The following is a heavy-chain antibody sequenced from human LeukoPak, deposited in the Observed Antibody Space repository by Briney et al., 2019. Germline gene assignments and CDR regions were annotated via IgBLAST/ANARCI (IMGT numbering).Heavy chain of an antibody. CDR2: ISYDGSNK. CDR3: AKNIVATRGPFDY. Sequence: PGGSLRLSCAASGFTFSSYGMHWVRQAPGKGLEWVAVISYDGSNKYYADSVKGRFTISRDNSKNTLYLQMNSLRAEDTAVYYCAKNIVATRGPFDYWGQGTLVTVSS. J-gene: IGHJ4*02. V-gene: IGHV3-30*18. D-gene: IGHD5-12*01. CDR1: GFTFSSYG.